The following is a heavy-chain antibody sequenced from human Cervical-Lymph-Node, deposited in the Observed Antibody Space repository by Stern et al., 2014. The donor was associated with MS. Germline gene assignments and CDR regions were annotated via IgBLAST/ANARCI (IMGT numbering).Heavy chain of an antibody. CDR1: RDSFTHSW. D-gene: IGHD5-24*01. CDR2: IFPADSDT. J-gene: IGHJ4*02. Sequence: VQLVQSGSEVKKPGESLKISCKASRDSFTHSWIGWVRQMPGKGLEWMGIIFPADSDTKYRPSFEGQVTFSVDRSTSPAFLQGSSLKASDTAIYYCARHHGHSPTPFDSWGQGTRVTVSS. V-gene: IGHV5-51*01. CDR3: ARHHGHSPTPFDS.